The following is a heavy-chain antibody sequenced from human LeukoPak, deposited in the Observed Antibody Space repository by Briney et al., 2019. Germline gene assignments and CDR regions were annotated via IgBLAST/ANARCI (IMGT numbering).Heavy chain of an antibody. Sequence: GGSLRLSCAASGFTFSSYSMNWVRQAPGKGLEWVSYISSSSSTIYYADSVKGRFTISRDNAKSSLYLQMNSLRVEDTAFYYCARDLAYSRLDYWGQGMLVTVSS. J-gene: IGHJ4*02. CDR2: ISSSSSTI. CDR1: GFTFSSYS. D-gene: IGHD5-18*01. V-gene: IGHV3-48*01. CDR3: ARDLAYSRLDY.